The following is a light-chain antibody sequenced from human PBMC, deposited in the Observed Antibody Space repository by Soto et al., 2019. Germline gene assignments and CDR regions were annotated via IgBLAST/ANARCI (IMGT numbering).Light chain of an antibody. CDR1: QSVSSN. CDR2: GAS. V-gene: IGKV3-15*01. CDR3: QQYNNWPRP. J-gene: IGKJ1*01. Sequence: EIVMTQSPATLSVSPGERATLSCRASQSVSSNLAWYQQKPGQAPRLLIYGASTRATGIPARFSGSGSGTEFTLTISSLQSEDFAVYYRQQYNNWPRPFGQGTKVDIK.